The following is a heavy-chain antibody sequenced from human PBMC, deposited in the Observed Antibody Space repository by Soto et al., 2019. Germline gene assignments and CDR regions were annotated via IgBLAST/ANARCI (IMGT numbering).Heavy chain of an antibody. D-gene: IGHD3-22*01. V-gene: IGHV1-69*13. J-gene: IGHJ4*02. CDR2: IIPIFGTA. Sequence: SVKVSCKASGGTFSSYAISWVRQAPGQGLEWMGGIIPIFGTANYAQKFQGKVTITADESTSTAYMELSSLRSEDTAVYYCYYYDSTRLDYWGQGTMVTVSS. CDR1: GGTFSSYA. CDR3: YYYDSTRLDY.